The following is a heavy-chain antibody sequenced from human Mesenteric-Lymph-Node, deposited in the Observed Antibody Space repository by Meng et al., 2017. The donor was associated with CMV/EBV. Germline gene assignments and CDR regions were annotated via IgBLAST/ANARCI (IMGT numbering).Heavy chain of an antibody. V-gene: IGHV3-15*01. J-gene: IGHJ4*02. CDR2: IKSKTDGGTT. D-gene: IGHD6-6*01. CDR3: TTDWSIAAPSGY. Sequence: GESLKISCAASGFTFSNAWMSWVRQAPGKGLEWVGRIKSKTDGGTTDYAAPVKGRFTISRDDSKNTLYLQMNSLKTEDTAVYYCTTDWSIAAPSGYWGQGTLVTVSS. CDR1: GFTFSNAW.